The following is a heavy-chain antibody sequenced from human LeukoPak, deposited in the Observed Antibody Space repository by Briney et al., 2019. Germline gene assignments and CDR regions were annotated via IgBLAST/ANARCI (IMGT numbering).Heavy chain of an antibody. CDR2: IHYSGSA. CDR1: SGSISNYY. V-gene: IGHV4-59*01. J-gene: IGHJ4*02. D-gene: IGHD6-19*01. CDR3: ARATRSSGWFDY. Sequence: SETLSLTCTVSSGSISNYYWSWIRQSPEKGLEWIGYIHYSGSANYNPSLKSRVTISADTPKNQFSLKVTSVTAADTAAYYCARATRSSGWFDYWGQGTLVIVSS.